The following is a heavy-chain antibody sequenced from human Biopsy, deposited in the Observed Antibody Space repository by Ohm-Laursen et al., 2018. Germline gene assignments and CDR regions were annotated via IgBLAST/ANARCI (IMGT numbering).Heavy chain of an antibody. D-gene: IGHD3-10*01. CDR2: TWDDGSHQ. CDR1: GFNFSAYG. Sequence: SLRLSCTASGFNFSAYGMHWVRQAPDKGLEWVALTWDDGSHQYYADSVKGRFTISRDNSKNSLYLHINTLRVEDTAVYYCVTDRLDDITKVRGFMTDWGQGTLVIVSS. CDR3: VTDRLDDITKVRGFMTD. V-gene: IGHV3-33*01. J-gene: IGHJ4*02.